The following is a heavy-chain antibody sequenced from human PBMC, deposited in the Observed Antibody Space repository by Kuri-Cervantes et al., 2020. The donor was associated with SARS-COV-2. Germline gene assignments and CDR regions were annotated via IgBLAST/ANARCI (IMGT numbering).Heavy chain of an antibody. CDR3: ARGQEYSGSFRSMGSGAFDI. CDR2: ISSNGGST. J-gene: IGHJ3*02. D-gene: IGHD1-26*01. CDR1: GFTFSSYA. V-gene: IGHV3-64*01. Sequence: GESLKISCAASGFTFSSYAMHWVRQAPGKGLEYVSAISSNGGSTYYANSVKGRFTISRDNSKNTLYLQMSSLRAEDMAVYYCARGQEYSGSFRSMGSGAFDIWGQGTMVTVSS.